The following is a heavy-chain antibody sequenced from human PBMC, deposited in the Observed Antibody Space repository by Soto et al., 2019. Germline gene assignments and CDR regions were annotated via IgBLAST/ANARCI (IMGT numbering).Heavy chain of an antibody. V-gene: IGHV5-51*01. Sequence: PGESLKISCKVSGYIFTTYWIGWVRQMPGKGLEWMGVIYPGDSDTRYSPSFQGQVAIPADKSINTAYLQWSSLKASDTAMYYCARHSGVAEDGTDWGQGTLVTVSS. J-gene: IGHJ1*01. CDR1: GYIFTTYW. CDR2: IYPGDSDT. D-gene: IGHD6-13*01. CDR3: ARHSGVAEDGTD.